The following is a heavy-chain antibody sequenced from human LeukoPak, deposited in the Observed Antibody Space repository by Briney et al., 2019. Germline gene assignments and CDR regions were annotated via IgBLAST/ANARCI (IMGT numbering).Heavy chain of an antibody. J-gene: IGHJ6*03. V-gene: IGHV3-7*01. CDR2: IKQDGSEK. Sequence: PGGSLRLSCAASGFTFSSYWMSWVRQAPGKGLEWVANIKQDGSEKYYVDSVKGRFTISRDNAKNSLYLQMNSLRAEDTVVYYCARVVVPMYYYYYYMDVWGKGTTVTVSS. CDR1: GFTFSSYW. CDR3: ARVVVPMYYYYYYMDV. D-gene: IGHD2-21*01.